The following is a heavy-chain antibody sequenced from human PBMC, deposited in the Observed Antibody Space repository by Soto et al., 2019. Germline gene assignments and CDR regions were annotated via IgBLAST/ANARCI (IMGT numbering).Heavy chain of an antibody. D-gene: IGHD6-13*01. V-gene: IGHV3-74*01. CDR2: INSDGST. J-gene: IGHJ4*02. CDR3: ARSYSSSWYD. CDR1: GFTFSNYW. Sequence: PGGSLRLSCAASGFTFSNYWMQWVRQAPGKGLVWVSYINSDGSTTYADSVKGRFTISRDNAKNTMYLQMNSLRAEDTAVYYCARSYSSSWYDWGQGTLVTVSS.